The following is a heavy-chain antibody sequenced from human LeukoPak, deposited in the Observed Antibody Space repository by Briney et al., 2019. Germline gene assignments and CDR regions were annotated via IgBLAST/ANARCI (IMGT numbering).Heavy chain of an antibody. D-gene: IGHD2-15*01. CDR2: ISSSGSTI. V-gene: IGHV3-11*04. J-gene: IGHJ5*02. CDR3: ARGEVVAATNWFDP. Sequence: GGSLRLSCAASGFTFSDYYMSWIRQAPGKGLEWVSYISSSGSTIYYADSVKGRFTISRDNAKNSLYLQMNSLRAEDTAVYYCARGEVVAATNWFDPWGQGTLVTVSS. CDR1: GFTFSDYY.